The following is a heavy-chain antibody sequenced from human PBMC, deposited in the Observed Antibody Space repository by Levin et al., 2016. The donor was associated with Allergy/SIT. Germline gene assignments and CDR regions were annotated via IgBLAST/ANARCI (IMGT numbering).Heavy chain of an antibody. CDR1: GFTFSSYG. CDR3: ARSRGIAVAGTRN. D-gene: IGHD6-19*01. CDR2: IWYDGSNK. J-gene: IGHJ4*02. Sequence: GGSLRLSCAASGFTFSSYGMHWVRQAPGKGLEWVAVIWYDGSNKYYADSVKGRFTISRDNSKNTLYLQMNSLRAEDTAVYYCARSRGIAVAGTRNWGQGTLVTVSS. V-gene: IGHV3-33*01.